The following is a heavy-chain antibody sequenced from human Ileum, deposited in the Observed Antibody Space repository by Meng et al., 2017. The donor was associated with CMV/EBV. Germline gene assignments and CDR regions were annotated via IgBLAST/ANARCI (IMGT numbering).Heavy chain of an antibody. CDR3: ARVPIVVVVAASHWFDP. D-gene: IGHD2-15*01. V-gene: IGHV4-39*07. CDR1: ISSSSYC. Sequence: ISSSSYCWGWIRQPPGKGLEWIGSIYYSGGTDYNPSLESRVTISVDTSKNQFSLKLSSVTAADTAVYYCARVPIVVVVAASHWFDPWGQGTLVTVSS. CDR2: IYYSGGT. J-gene: IGHJ5*02.